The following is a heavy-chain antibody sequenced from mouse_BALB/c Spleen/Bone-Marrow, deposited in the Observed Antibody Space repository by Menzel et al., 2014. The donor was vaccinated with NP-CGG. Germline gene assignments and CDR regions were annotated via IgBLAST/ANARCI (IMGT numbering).Heavy chain of an antibody. D-gene: IGHD2-14*01. Sequence: DVKLVESGGGLVKPGGSLKLSCAASGFTFRDYYMYWVRQTPEKGLEWVATISDGGTYTYYSDSVKGRFTISRDKAKNNLYLQMTNLMSEDTAMYRCVRDGDYRYAWFSYWGQGTLVTVSA. CDR1: GFTFRDYY. V-gene: IGHV5-4*02. J-gene: IGHJ3*01. CDR3: VRDGDYRYAWFSY. CDR2: ISDGGTYT.